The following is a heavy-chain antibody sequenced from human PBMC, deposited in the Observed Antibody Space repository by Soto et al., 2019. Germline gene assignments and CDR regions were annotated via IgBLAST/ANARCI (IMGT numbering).Heavy chain of an antibody. D-gene: IGHD1-26*01. J-gene: IGHJ4*02. V-gene: IGHV3-23*01. CDR3: ARRGSGSYYNS. CDR1: GFTFSSYA. CDR2: ISGSGDST. Sequence: EVQLLESGGGLVQPGGSLRLSCAASGFTFSSYAMSWVRQAPGKGLEWVSVISGSGDSTYYADSVKGRFTISRDNSKNTLYLQWKSLRAEDTAVYYCARRGSGSYYNSWGQGTLVTVSS.